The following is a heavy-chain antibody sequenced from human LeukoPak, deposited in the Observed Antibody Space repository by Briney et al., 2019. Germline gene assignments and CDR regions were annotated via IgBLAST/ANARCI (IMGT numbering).Heavy chain of an antibody. CDR2: ISNYNGDT. J-gene: IGHJ4*02. CDR3: ARDMKYSSGRPDH. Sequence: ASVKVSCKASGYTFNSYGFSWVRQAPGQGLEWVGWISNYNGDTRYAQKFQGRVTMTTDTSTRTSNMELRNLGSDDTAVYYCARDMKYSSGRPDHWGQGTLVTVSS. D-gene: IGHD6-19*01. V-gene: IGHV1-18*01. CDR1: GYTFNSYG.